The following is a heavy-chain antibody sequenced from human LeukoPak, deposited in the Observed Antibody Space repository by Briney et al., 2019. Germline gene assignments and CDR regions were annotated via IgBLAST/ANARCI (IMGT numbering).Heavy chain of an antibody. J-gene: IGHJ4*02. V-gene: IGHV3-23*01. CDR3: AKARYSDIVVVVAATDY. CDR2: ISGSGGST. D-gene: IGHD2-15*01. CDR1: GFNFANHA. Sequence: GGSLRLSCAASGFNFANHAMSWVRQAPGKGLEWVSAISGSGGSTYYADSVKGRFTISRDNSKNTLYLQMNSLRAEDTAVYYCAKARYSDIVVVVAATDYWGQGTLVTVSS.